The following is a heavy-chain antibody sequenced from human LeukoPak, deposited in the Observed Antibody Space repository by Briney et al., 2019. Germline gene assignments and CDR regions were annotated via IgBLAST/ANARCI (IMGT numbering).Heavy chain of an antibody. CDR1: GFTFDDYA. V-gene: IGHV3-9*01. J-gene: IGHJ4*02. CDR3: AKDLYSGSYYSFDY. Sequence: GGSLRLSCAASGFTFDDYAMHWVRQAPGKGLEWVSGISWNSGSIGYADSVKGRFTISRDNAKNSLYLQMNSLRAEDTALYYCAKDLYSGSYYSFDYWGQGTQVTVSS. CDR2: ISWNSGSI. D-gene: IGHD1-26*01.